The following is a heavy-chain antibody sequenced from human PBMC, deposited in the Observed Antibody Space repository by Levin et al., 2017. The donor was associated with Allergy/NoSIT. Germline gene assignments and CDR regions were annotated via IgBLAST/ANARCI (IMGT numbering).Heavy chain of an antibody. V-gene: IGHV3-33*01. CDR1: GFTFSSYG. D-gene: IGHD4-17*01. J-gene: IGHJ4*02. CDR2: IWYDGSNK. CDR3: ALPKVYGDYALDY. Sequence: GGSLRLSCAASGFTFSSYGMHWVRQAPGKGLEWVAVIWYDGSNKYYADSVKGRFTISRDNSKNTLYLQMNSLRAEDTAVYYCALPKVYGDYALDYWGQGTLVTVSS.